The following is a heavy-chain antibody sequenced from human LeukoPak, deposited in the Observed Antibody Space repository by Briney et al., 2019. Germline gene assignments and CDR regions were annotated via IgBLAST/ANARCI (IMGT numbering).Heavy chain of an antibody. CDR1: GFIFSNYN. V-gene: IGHV3-48*02. D-gene: IGHD3-9*01. CDR2: ISSSSTI. Sequence: PGGSQRLSCAASGFIFSNYNMNWVRQAPGKGLEWVSHISSSSTIYYADSVKGRFTISRDNAKNSLYLQMNNLRDEDTAVYYCAREILSGYSDYWGPGTLVTVSS. CDR3: AREILSGYSDY. J-gene: IGHJ4*02.